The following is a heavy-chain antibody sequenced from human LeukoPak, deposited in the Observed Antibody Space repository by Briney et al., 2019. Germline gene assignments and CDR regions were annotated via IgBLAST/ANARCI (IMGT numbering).Heavy chain of an antibody. CDR1: GFTFSTYA. CDR3: AKQLGYCSDGSCYFPY. J-gene: IGHJ4*02. D-gene: IGHD2-15*01. Sequence: PGGSLRLSCAASGFTFSTYAMSWVRQAPGKGLELVSAISGSGAITYYADSVKGRFTISRDNSKNTLYLQMNSLRAEDTAVYYCAKQLGYCSDGSCYFPYWGQGTLVTVSS. V-gene: IGHV3-23*01. CDR2: ISGSGAIT.